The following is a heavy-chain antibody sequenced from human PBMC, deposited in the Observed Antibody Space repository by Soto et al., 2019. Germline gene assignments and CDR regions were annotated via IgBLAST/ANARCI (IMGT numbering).Heavy chain of an antibody. Sequence: VGSLRLSCAASGFTFSSYGMHWFRQAPGKGLEWVAVISYDGSNKYCADSVKGRFTISRDNSKNTLYLQMNSLRAEDTAVYYCAKAMVVVTAISGGGGFDKWGQGTLVTVSS. D-gene: IGHD2-21*02. CDR1: GFTFSSYG. CDR3: AKAMVVVTAISGGGGFDK. CDR2: ISYDGSNK. J-gene: IGHJ3*02. V-gene: IGHV3-30*18.